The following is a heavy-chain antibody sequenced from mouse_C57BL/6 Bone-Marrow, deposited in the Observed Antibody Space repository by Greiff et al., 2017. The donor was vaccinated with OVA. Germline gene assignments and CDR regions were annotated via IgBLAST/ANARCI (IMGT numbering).Heavy chain of an antibody. J-gene: IGHJ4*01. D-gene: IGHD1-1*01. CDR1: GYTFTSYW. CDR3: AREDYYGSRAYAMDY. CDR2: IYPGSGST. V-gene: IGHV1-55*01. Sequence: VQLQQPGVELVKPGASVKMSCKASGYTFTSYWITWVKQRPGQGLEWIGDIYPGSGSTNYNEKFKSKATLTVDTSSSTAYMQLSSLTSEDSAVYYCAREDYYGSRAYAMDYWGQGTSVTVSS.